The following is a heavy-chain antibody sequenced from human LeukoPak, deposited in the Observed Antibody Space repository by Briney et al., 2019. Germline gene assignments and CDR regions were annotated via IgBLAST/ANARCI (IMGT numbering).Heavy chain of an antibody. D-gene: IGHD3-3*01. CDR2: IYSGGST. J-gene: IGHJ4*02. CDR1: GLTVSSNY. Sequence: PGGSLRLSCAASGLTVSSNYMSWVRQAPGKGLEWVSVIYSGGSTYYADSVKGRFTISRDNSKNTLYLQMNSLRAEDTAVYYCARSGGGFLEWLFYTYWGQGTLVTVSS. CDR3: ARSGGGFLEWLFYTY. V-gene: IGHV3-66*02.